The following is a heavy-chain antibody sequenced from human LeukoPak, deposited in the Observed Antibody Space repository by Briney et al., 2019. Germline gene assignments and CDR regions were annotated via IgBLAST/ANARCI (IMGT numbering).Heavy chain of an antibody. CDR2: IIPIFGTA. CDR1: GGTFSSYA. D-gene: IGHD2-2*01. V-gene: IGHV1-69*01. Sequence: SVKVSCKASGGTFSSYAISWVRQAPGQGLEWMGGIIPIFGTANYAQKFQGRVTITADESTSTAYMELSSLRSEDTAVYYCAARELVVPAAPPYFQHWGQGTLVTVSS. J-gene: IGHJ1*01. CDR3: AARELVVPAAPPYFQH.